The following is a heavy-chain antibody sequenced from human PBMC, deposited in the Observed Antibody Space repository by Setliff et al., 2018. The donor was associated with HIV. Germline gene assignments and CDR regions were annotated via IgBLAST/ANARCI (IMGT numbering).Heavy chain of an antibody. J-gene: IGHJ6*02. Sequence: GASVKVSCKTSGYTFTNHGINWVRQAPGQGLEWMGRIIPNSGGTNYAQKFQGRVTMTRDTSISTAYMELSGLRSDDTAVYYCARAPITMIVVVNYGMDVWGQGTTVTVSS. D-gene: IGHD3-22*01. CDR3: ARAPITMIVVVNYGMDV. CDR1: GYTFTNHG. V-gene: IGHV1-2*06. CDR2: IIPNSGGT.